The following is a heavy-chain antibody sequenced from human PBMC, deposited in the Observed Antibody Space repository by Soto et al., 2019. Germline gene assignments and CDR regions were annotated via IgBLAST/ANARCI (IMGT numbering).Heavy chain of an antibody. J-gene: IGHJ6*02. V-gene: IGHV1-69*02. CDR3: ARGYYDSSGYYARRRGYYYYGMDV. D-gene: IGHD3-22*01. CDR2: IIPILGIA. CDR1: GGTFSSYT. Sequence: SVKVSCKASGGTFSSYTISWVRQAPGQGLEWMGRIIPILGIANYAQKFQGRVTITTDTSTSTAYMELRSLRSDDTAVYYCARGYYDSSGYYARRRGYYYYGMDVWGQGTTVTVS.